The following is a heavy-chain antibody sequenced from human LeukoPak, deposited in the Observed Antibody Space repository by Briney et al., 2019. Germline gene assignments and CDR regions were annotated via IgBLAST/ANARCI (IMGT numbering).Heavy chain of an antibody. V-gene: IGHV1-18*01. D-gene: IGHD3-22*01. CDR1: GYTFTSYG. J-gene: IGHJ4*02. Sequence: ASVKVSCKASGYTFTSYGISWVRQATGQGLEWMGWISAYNGNTNYAQKLQGRVTMTTDTSTSTAYMELRSLRSDDTAVYYCARVEGSWLPTWGYFDYWGQGTLVTVSS. CDR2: ISAYNGNT. CDR3: ARVEGSWLPTWGYFDY.